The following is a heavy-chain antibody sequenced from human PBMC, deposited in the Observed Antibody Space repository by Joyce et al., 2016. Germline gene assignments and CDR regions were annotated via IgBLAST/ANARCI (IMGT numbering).Heavy chain of an antibody. CDR3: ASVPRGERLYYFDD. J-gene: IGHJ4*02. Sequence: QLQLQESGPGLVRPSGTLSLNCAVSGDSNSSHSYYWGWIRQPPGKGLEWIGSIAFIGTTLYNPSLKSRVTISLDTSKNQFSLKLTSVTAADTAVYYCASVPRGERLYYFDDWGQGILVTVSS. CDR2: IAFIGTT. CDR1: GDSNSSHSYY. D-gene: IGHD3-16*01. V-gene: IGHV4-39*07.